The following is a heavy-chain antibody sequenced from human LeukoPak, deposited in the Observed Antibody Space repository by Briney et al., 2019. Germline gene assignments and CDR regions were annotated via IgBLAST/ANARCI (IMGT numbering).Heavy chain of an antibody. Sequence: GGSLRLSCAASGFTFSSYGMHWVRQAPGKGLEWVAFIRYDGSNKYYADSVKGRFTISRDNSKNTLYLQMNSLRAEDTAVYYCARDSSTAYYYYYYMDVWGKGTTVTVSS. V-gene: IGHV3-30*02. D-gene: IGHD4-11*01. J-gene: IGHJ6*03. CDR1: GFTFSSYG. CDR3: ARDSSTAYYYYYYMDV. CDR2: IRYDGSNK.